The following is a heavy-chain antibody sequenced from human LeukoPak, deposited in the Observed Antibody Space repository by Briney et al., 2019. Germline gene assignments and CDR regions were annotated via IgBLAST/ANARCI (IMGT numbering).Heavy chain of an antibody. J-gene: IGHJ6*02. V-gene: IGHV4-34*01. CDR2: INHSGST. CDR1: GGSFSGYY. Sequence: SETLSLTCAVYGGSFSGYYWSWIRQPPGKGLEWNGEINHSGSTNYNPYLKSRVTISVDTSKNQFSLKLSSVTAADTAVYYCASEGRIGYCSSTSCYSHYYYGMDVWGQGTTVTVSS. D-gene: IGHD2-2*01. CDR3: ASEGRIGYCSSTSCYSHYYYGMDV.